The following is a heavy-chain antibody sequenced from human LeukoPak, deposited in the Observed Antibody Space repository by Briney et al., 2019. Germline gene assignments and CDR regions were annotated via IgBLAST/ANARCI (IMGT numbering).Heavy chain of an antibody. CDR3: AGDRYYDTSDFLDY. J-gene: IGHJ4*02. Sequence: PGGSLRLSCAASGFTFDYYGISWVRQAPGKGLEWVSGINWNGGSTDYADSVKGRFTISRDNAKNSLYLQMNSLRAEDTALYYCAGDRYYDTSDFLDYWGQGTLVTVSS. D-gene: IGHD3-22*01. CDR2: INWNGGST. CDR1: GFTFDYYG. V-gene: IGHV3-20*04.